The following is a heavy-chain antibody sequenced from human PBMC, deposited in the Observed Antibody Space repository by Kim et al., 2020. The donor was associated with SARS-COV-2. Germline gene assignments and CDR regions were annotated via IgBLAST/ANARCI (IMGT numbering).Heavy chain of an antibody. J-gene: IGHJ6*02. CDR3: ARDLGSGWYVGYYYYGMDV. CDR1: GYSFTNYA. D-gene: IGHD6-19*01. Sequence: ASVKVSCKASGYSFTNYAMNWVRQAPGQGLEWMGWINTNTGNPTYAQGFTGRFVFSLDTSVSTAYLQISSLKAEDTAVYYCARDLGSGWYVGYYYYGMDVWGQGTTVTVSS. V-gene: IGHV7-4-1*02. CDR2: INTNTGNP.